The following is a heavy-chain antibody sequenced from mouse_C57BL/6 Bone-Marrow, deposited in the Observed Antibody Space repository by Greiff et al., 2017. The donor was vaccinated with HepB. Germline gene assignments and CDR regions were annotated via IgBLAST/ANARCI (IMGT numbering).Heavy chain of an antibody. Sequence: EVQRVESGGGLVQPGESLKLSCESNEYEFPSHDMSWVRKTPEKRLELVAAINSDGGSTYYPDTMERRFIISRDNTKKTLYLQMSSLRSEDTALYYCARLWLRRGDYAMDYWGQGTSVTVSS. D-gene: IGHD2-2*01. J-gene: IGHJ4*01. V-gene: IGHV5-2*01. CDR1: EYEFPSHD. CDR2: INSDGGST. CDR3: ARLWLRRGDYAMDY.